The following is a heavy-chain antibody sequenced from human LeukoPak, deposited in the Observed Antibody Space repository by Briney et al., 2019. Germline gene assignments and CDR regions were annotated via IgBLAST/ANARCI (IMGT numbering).Heavy chain of an antibody. CDR1: GYSISSGYF. D-gene: IGHD5-24*01. CDR2: IYNSGST. Sequence: SETLSLTCTVSGYSISSGYFWGWIRQPPGEGLEWIGTIYNSGSTYYNASLESRVTISVDTSKNQFSLKLSSVTAADTAVYYCASSTRRGDYFDSWGQGTLVTVSS. J-gene: IGHJ4*02. V-gene: IGHV4-38-2*02. CDR3: ASSTRRGDYFDS.